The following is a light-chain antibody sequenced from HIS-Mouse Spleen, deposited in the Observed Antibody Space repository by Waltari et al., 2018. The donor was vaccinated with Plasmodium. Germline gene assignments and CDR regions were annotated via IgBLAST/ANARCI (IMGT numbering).Light chain of an antibody. CDR1: RSAVGCYNL. CDR2: EGS. V-gene: IGLV2-23*01. Sequence: QSALTQPASVSGSPGQSITISRTGTRSAVGCYNLFSCYQQHPGKAPKLMIYEGSKRPSGVSNRFSGSKSGNTASLTISGLQAEDEADYYCCSYAGSSTYVFGTGTKVTVL. J-gene: IGLJ1*01. CDR3: CSYAGSSTYV.